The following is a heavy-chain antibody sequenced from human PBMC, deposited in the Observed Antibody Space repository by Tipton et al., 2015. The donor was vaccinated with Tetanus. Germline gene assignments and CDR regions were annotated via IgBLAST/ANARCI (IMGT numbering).Heavy chain of an antibody. Sequence: SLRLSCAASGFTFSSYAMSWVRQAPGKGLEWVSAISGSGGSTYYADSVKGRFTISRDNSKNTLYLQMNSLRAEDTAVYYCAKDYGGLSYYFGYWGQGTLVTVSS. CDR3: AKDYGGLSYYFGY. CDR1: GFTFSSYA. V-gene: IGHV3-23*01. J-gene: IGHJ4*02. D-gene: IGHD4-23*01. CDR2: ISGSGGST.